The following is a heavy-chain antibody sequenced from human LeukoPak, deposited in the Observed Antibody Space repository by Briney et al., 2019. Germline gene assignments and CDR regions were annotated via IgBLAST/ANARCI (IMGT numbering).Heavy chain of an antibody. Sequence: ASVKVSCQASGYTFTSYGFSWVRQARGRGLEWMGWISAYNGNTNYAQRLQGRVTMTTDTSTSTAYMELRSLRSDDTAVYCCARDSSGWYYDCWGQGTLVTVSS. V-gene: IGHV1-18*01. CDR2: ISAYNGNT. J-gene: IGHJ4*02. CDR3: ARDSSGWYYDC. D-gene: IGHD6-19*01. CDR1: GYTFTSYG.